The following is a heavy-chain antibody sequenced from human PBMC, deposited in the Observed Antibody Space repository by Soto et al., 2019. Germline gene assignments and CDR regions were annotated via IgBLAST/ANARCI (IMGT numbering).Heavy chain of an antibody. CDR2: INPSGGST. CDR3: ARDLGGWNFDF. J-gene: IGHJ4*02. Sequence: ASVKVSCKASGYTFTSYYMHWVRQAPGQGLEWMGIINPSGGSTSYAQKFQGRVTMTTDTSTTTAYMDLRSLRSDDTAVYYCARDLGGWNFDFWGQGTLVTVSS. D-gene: IGHD1-1*01. V-gene: IGHV1-46*01. CDR1: GYTFTSYY.